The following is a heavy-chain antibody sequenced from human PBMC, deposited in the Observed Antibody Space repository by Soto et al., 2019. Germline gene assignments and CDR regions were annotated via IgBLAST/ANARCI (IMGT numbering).Heavy chain of an antibody. CDR3: VRDGDGSGRTDFQY. CDR2: TYYRSKWFN. D-gene: IGHD3-3*01. V-gene: IGHV6-1*01. CDR1: GDSVSSNLAA. J-gene: IGHJ4*02. Sequence: PSQTLSLTCXISGDSVSSNLAAWNWIRQSPSRGLEWLGRTYYRSKWFNEYALSLKSRISINADTSKNQFSLQLSSVTLEDTAVYYCVRDGDGSGRTDFQYWGQGTLVTVSS.